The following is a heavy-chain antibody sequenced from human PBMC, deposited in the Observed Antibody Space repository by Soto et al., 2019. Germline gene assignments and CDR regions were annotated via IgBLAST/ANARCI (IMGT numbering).Heavy chain of an antibody. CDR2: INPSGGTK. J-gene: IGHJ4*02. Sequence: QVQLVQSGAEVKKPGASVKLSCKAFGYTFTSYYMHWMRQAPGQGLEWMGIINPSGGTKSYAQKLQGRVTMTRDTSTSTVYMELSSLRSEDTAVFYCARAQDTVMVPYYFDHWGQGTLVTVSS. V-gene: IGHV1-46*01. CDR1: GYTFTSYY. CDR3: ARAQDTVMVPYYFDH. D-gene: IGHD5-18*01.